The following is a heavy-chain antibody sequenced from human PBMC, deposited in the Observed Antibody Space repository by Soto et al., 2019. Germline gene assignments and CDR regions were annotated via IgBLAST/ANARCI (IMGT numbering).Heavy chain of an antibody. CDR2: IIPIFGTA. Sequence: PVKVSCKASGGTFSSYAIIWVRQAPGQGLEWMGGIIPIFGTANYAQKFQGRVTITADESTSTAYMELSSLRSEDTAVYYCARGQGIAAGRENWFDPWGQGTLVTVFS. V-gene: IGHV1-69*13. CDR1: GGTFSSYA. CDR3: ARGQGIAAGRENWFDP. J-gene: IGHJ5*02. D-gene: IGHD6-13*01.